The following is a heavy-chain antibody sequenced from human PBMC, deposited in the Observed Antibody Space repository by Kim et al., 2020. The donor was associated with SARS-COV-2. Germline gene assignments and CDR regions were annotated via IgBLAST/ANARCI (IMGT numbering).Heavy chain of an antibody. D-gene: IGHD6-13*01. Sequence: ASVKVSCKASGYTFTSYGISWVRQAPGQGLEWMGWISAYNGNTNYAQKLQGRVTMTTDTSTSTAYMELRSLRSDDTAVYYCARAARLTGYSSSWPTAYWGQGTLVTVSS. CDR2: ISAYNGNT. V-gene: IGHV1-18*01. CDR3: ARAARLTGYSSSWPTAY. CDR1: GYTFTSYG. J-gene: IGHJ4*02.